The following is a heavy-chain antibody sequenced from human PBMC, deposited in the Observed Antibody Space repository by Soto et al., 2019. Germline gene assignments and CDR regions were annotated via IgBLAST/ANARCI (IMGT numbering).Heavy chain of an antibody. CDR2: ISGSGDNT. J-gene: IGHJ4*02. D-gene: IGHD2-15*01. CDR3: AKGRGYCSGGSCYSDY. Sequence: EVQLLESGGGLVQPGGSLRLSCAASGFTFASYAMSWVRQAPGKGMEWVSTISGSGDNTFYADSVRGRFTISRDNSKITLYLQMNSLRAEDTAVYYCAKGRGYCSGGSCYSDYWGPGTLVTVSS. V-gene: IGHV3-23*01. CDR1: GFTFASYA.